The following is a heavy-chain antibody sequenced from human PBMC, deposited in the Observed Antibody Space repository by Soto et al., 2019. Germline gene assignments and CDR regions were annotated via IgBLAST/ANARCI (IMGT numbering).Heavy chain of an antibody. CDR3: ARGPYGSPDS. J-gene: IGHJ4*02. CDR2: ICCSGST. V-gene: IGHV4-31*03. CDR1: GGSISSGDYY. D-gene: IGHD3-10*01. Sequence: LALTCTVSGGSISSGDYYWSWIRQLPGKGLEWVGYICCSGSTYYNPSLKSRLTISLVTSMNHFSLKLSSMTAADTAVYYCARGPYGSPDSWGQGTQVTVSS.